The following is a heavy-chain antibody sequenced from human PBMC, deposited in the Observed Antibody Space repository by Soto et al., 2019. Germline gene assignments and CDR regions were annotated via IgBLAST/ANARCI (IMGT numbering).Heavy chain of an antibody. CDR2: ISNSGYA. D-gene: IGHD3-3*02. V-gene: IGHV4-31*03. J-gene: IGHJ6*02. CDR3: ERENRVPFLEWPTRGTGMDV. CDR1: GGSISSGGHY. Sequence: SETLSLTCTVSGGSISSGGHYWSWIRQHPGKGLEWIGCISNSGYAYYNPSLKSRVTISVDTSKNHFSLKLSSVTAADTAVYFCERENRVPFLEWPTRGTGMDVWGQGITVTVSS.